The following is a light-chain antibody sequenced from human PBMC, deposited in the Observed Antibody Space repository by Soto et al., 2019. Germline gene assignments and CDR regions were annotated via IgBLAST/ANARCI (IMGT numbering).Light chain of an antibody. V-gene: IGLV2-14*01. CDR3: ASFTATNTWV. Sequence: QSALTQPASVSGSPGQSITISCTGTSSDVGRFNYVSWYQQHPGKAPKFIIYEVNIRPSGVSGRFSGSKSGNTASLTISGLQAEDEADYYCASFTATNTWVFGGGTKLTVL. CDR1: SSDVGRFNY. CDR2: EVN. J-gene: IGLJ3*02.